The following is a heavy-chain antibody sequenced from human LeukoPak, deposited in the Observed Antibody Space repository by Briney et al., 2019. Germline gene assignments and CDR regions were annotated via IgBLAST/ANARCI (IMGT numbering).Heavy chain of an antibody. D-gene: IGHD2-15*01. V-gene: IGHV1-18*01. CDR1: GYSFSSYG. J-gene: IGHJ4*02. CDR3: ARDCSGGSCYSSY. CDR2: ISAYNGNT. Sequence: ASVKVSCKASGYSFSSYGVSWVRQAPGQGLEWMGWISAYNGNTKHAQKLQGRVTMTTDTSTSTAYMELRSLRSDDTAVYYCARDCSGGSCYSSYWGQGTLVTVSS.